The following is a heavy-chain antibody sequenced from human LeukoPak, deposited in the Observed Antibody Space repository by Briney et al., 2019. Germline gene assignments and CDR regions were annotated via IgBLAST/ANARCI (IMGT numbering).Heavy chain of an antibody. D-gene: IGHD3-22*01. CDR1: GGTFNNYA. Sequence: GSSAKVSCKASGGTFNNYAICWVRQAPGQGLEWMGGFIPIFGTANYAQKFQGRVTITADKSTSTASMELSSLRSEDTAVYYCAFSYYYDSGGYYSPPYYFDYWGQGTLVTVSS. V-gene: IGHV1-69*06. CDR2: FIPIFGTA. CDR3: AFSYYYDSGGYYSPPYYFDY. J-gene: IGHJ4*02.